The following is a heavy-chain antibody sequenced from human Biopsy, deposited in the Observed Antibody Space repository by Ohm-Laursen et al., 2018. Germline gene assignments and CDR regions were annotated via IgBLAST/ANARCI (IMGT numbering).Heavy chain of an antibody. D-gene: IGHD3-9*01. J-gene: IGHJ1*01. CDR1: GGTFSNYG. Sequence: EASVKVSCKAPGGTFSNYGVNWVRQAPGQGLGWLGGNIPILGTGNYAQKFQDRVTVAADTSTSTATMELRSLRSDDTAVYYCATKLTGYFHHWGQGTLVIVSS. CDR2: NIPILGTG. CDR3: ATKLTGYFHH. V-gene: IGHV1-69*06.